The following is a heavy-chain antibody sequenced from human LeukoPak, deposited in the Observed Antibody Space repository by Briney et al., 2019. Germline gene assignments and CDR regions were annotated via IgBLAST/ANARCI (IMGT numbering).Heavy chain of an antibody. CDR1: GFIFHNFA. J-gene: IGHJ5*01. CDR3: VRGLKYNWNLASNWFDS. V-gene: IGHV3-9*01. CDR2: VSWNSDRV. Sequence: PGGSLRLSCAASGFIFHNFAMHWVRQAPGKGLEWVAGVSWNSDRVLYADSLRGRFTISRDNAANSLYLQMNSLGPDDTALYYCVRGLKYNWNLASNWFDSWGPGALVTVSS. D-gene: IGHD1-1*01.